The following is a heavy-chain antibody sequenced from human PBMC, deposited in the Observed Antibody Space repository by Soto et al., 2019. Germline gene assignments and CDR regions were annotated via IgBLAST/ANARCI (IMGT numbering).Heavy chain of an antibody. V-gene: IGHV4-59*01. CDR3: ARGAYDFWSGYSPFDY. J-gene: IGHJ4*02. D-gene: IGHD3-3*01. Sequence: SETLSLTCTVSGGTISSYYWSWIRQPPGKGLDWIGYIYYSGSTNYNPSLKSLATISVDTSKNQFSLKQSSVAAADTAVYYWARGAYDFWSGYSPFDYWGQGTLVTVSS. CDR2: IYYSGST. CDR1: GGTISSYY.